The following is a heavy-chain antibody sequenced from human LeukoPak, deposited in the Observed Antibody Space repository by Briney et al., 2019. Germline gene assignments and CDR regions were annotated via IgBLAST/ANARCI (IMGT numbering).Heavy chain of an antibody. CDR3: ARGDSSGAAFDI. V-gene: IGHV3-9*01. J-gene: IGHJ3*02. D-gene: IGHD6-19*01. CDR2: ISWNSGSI. Sequence: GGSLRLSCAASGFTFDDYAMHWVRQAPGKGLEWVSGISWNSGSIGYADSVKGRFTISRDNAKNTLYLQMNSLRAEDTAVYYCARGDSSGAAFDIWGQGTMVTVSS. CDR1: GFTFDDYA.